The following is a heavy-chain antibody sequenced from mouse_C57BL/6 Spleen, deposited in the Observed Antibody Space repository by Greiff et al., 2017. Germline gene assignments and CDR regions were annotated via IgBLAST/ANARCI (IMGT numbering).Heavy chain of an antibody. CDR1: GYTFTSYW. CDR2: IHPNSGST. D-gene: IGHD1-1*01. Sequence: VQLQQPGAELVKPGASVKLSCKASGYTFTSYWMHWVKQRPGQGLEWIGMIHPNSGSTNYNEKFKSKATLTVDKSSSTAYMQLSSLTSEDSAVYYCASSSYGSSYVGYFDVWGTGTTVTVSS. CDR3: ASSSYGSSYVGYFDV. V-gene: IGHV1-64*01. J-gene: IGHJ1*03.